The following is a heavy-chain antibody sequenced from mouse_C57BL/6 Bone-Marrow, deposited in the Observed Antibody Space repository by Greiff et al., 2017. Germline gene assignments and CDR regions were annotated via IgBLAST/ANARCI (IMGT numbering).Heavy chain of an antibody. D-gene: IGHD1-1*01. J-gene: IGHJ3*01. CDR2: IHPNSGST. CDR3: ARSSSYSFAY. CDR1: GYTFTSYW. Sequence: QVQLKQSGAELVKPGASVKLSCKASGYTFTSYWMHWVKQRPGQGLEWIGMIHPNSGSTNYNEKFKSKATLTVDKSSSTAYMQLSSLTSEDSAVYYCARSSSYSFAYWGQGTLVTVSA. V-gene: IGHV1-64*01.